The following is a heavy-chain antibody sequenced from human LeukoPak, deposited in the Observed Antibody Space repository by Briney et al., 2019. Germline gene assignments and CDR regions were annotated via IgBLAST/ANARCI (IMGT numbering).Heavy chain of an antibody. D-gene: IGHD2-15*01. CDR2: IYPGVSDT. Sequence: GESLKISCKGSGYSFTYYWIGWVRQMPGKGLEWMGIIYPGVSDTRYRPSFQGQVTISVDKSISTAYLQWSSLKASDSAMYYCARHGSGYEPDSWGQGTLVTVSS. CDR3: ARHGSGYEPDS. V-gene: IGHV5-51*01. J-gene: IGHJ5*01. CDR1: GYSFTYYW.